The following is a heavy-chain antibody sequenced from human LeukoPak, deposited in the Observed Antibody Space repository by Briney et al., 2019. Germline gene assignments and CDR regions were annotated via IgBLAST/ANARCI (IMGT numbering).Heavy chain of an antibody. CDR2: ISYDGSNK. D-gene: IGHD3-22*01. CDR1: GFTFSSYA. Sequence: GGSLRLSCAASGFTFSSYAMHWVRQAPGKGLEWVAVISYDGSNKYYADSVKGRFTISRDNAKNSLYLQMNSLRAEDTAVYYCARRVVKYYYDSSGYWKDAFDIWGQGTMVTVSS. CDR3: ARRVVKYYYDSSGYWKDAFDI. J-gene: IGHJ3*02. V-gene: IGHV3-30*04.